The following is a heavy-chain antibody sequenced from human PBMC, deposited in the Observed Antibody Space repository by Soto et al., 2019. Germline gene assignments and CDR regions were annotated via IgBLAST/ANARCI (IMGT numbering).Heavy chain of an antibody. V-gene: IGHV4-39*01. CDR2: IYYSGST. D-gene: IGHD5-18*01. CDR3: ARHWIRLRYYFDY. J-gene: IGHJ4*02. CDR1: GGSISSSSYY. Sequence: SETLSLTCTVSGGSISSSSYYWGWIRQPPGKGLEWIGSIYYSGSTYYNPSLKSRVTISVDTSKNQFSLKLSSVTAADTAVYYCARHWIRLRYYFDYWGQGTLVTVSS.